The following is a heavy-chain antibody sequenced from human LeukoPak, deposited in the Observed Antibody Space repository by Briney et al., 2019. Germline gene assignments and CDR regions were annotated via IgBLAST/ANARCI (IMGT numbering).Heavy chain of an antibody. V-gene: IGHV4-34*01. CDR2: INQSGRT. CDR3: ARGRRDSLWIQLSGPGRFDP. J-gene: IGHJ5*02. CDR1: GESFSGNF. Sequence: SETLSLTCAVYGESFSGNFWSWIRQPPGKGLEWIGEINQSGRTNYKTSLKSSVTVSVDTSKNQFSMKLSSVAAADTAVYYCARGRRDSLWIQLSGPGRFDPWGQGNLVIV. D-gene: IGHD5-18*01.